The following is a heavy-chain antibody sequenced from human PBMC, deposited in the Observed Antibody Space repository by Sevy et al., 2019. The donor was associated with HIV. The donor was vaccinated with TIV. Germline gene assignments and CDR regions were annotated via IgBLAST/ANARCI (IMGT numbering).Heavy chain of an antibody. J-gene: IGHJ4*02. CDR2: IYYSGST. V-gene: IGHV4-59*01. CDR1: GGSISSYY. Sequence: SETLSLTCTVSGGSISSYYWSWIRQPPGKGLEWIGYIYYSGSTNYNPSLKSRVTISVDTSKNQFSLKLSSVTAADTAVYYCARTNRGSNYRASLLLDYWGQGTLVTVSS. CDR3: ARTNRGSNYRASLLLDY. D-gene: IGHD1-26*01.